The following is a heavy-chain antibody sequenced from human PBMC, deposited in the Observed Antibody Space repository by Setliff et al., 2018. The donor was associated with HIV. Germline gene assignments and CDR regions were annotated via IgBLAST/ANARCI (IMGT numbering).Heavy chain of an antibody. J-gene: IGHJ6*03. CDR3: ARQHYYESSGRNLMDV. CDR1: GDSIGTTTYY. D-gene: IGHD3-22*01. CDR2: IYFSGSA. V-gene: IGHV4-39*01. Sequence: PSETLSLTCTVSGDSIGTTTYYWGWIRQSPEKGLEWIGSIYFSGSAYYNPSLESRVTISVDTSKNQFSLKLNSVTAADTAVYYCARQHYYESSGRNLMDVWGKGTTVTVSS.